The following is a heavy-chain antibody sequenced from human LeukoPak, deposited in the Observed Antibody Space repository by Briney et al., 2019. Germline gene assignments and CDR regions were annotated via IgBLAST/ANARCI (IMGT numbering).Heavy chain of an antibody. CDR1: GYTFTGYY. CDR2: INPNSGGT. J-gene: IGHJ6*02. CDR3: ARGPSSGWYLRSYYYGMDV. Sequence: ASVKVSCKASGYTFTGYYMHWVRQAPGQGLEWMGWINPNSGGTNYAQKFQGRVTMTRDTSISTAYMELRSLRSDDTAVYYCARGPSSGWYLRSYYYGMDVWGQGTTVTVSS. D-gene: IGHD6-19*01. V-gene: IGHV1-2*02.